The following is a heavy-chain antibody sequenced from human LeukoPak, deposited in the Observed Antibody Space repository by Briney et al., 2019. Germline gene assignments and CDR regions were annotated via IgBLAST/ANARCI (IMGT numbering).Heavy chain of an antibody. CDR2: IYPGDSDT. CDR3: ARRQASCSNGVCYTLYDMDV. CDR1: GYSFTSYW. J-gene: IGHJ6*02. Sequence: KPGESLKISCKGSGYSFTSYWIGWVRPMPGKGLEWMGIIYPGDSDTRYSPSFQGQVTISADKSISTAYLQWSSLRASDTAMYYCARRQASCSNGVCYTLYDMDVWGQGTTVTVSS. V-gene: IGHV5-51*01. D-gene: IGHD2-8*01.